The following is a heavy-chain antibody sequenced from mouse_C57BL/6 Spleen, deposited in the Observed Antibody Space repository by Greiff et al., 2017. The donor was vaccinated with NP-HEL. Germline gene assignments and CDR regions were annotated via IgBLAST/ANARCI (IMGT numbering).Heavy chain of an antibody. Sequence: EVQLQQSGPELVKPGASVKMSCKASGYTFTDYNMHWVQQSHGKSLEWIGYINPNNGGTSYNQKVKGKATLPVNKSSSTAYMERRSRTSEDSAVYYCARPFMTTVVAGAMDYWGQGTSVTVSS. D-gene: IGHD1-1*01. J-gene: IGHJ4*01. CDR3: ARPFMTTVVAGAMDY. CDR2: INPNNGGT. CDR1: GYTFTDYN. V-gene: IGHV1-22*01.